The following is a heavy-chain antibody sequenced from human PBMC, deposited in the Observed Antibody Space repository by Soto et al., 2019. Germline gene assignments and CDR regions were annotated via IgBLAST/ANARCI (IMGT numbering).Heavy chain of an antibody. CDR3: AKDQYYGSGSYCHFDY. Sequence: ESGGGVVQPGRSLRLSCAASGFTFSSYGMHWVRQAPGKGLEWVAVISYDGSNKYYADSVKGRFTISRDNSKNTLYLQMNSLRAEDTAVYYCAKDQYYGSGSYCHFDYWGQGTLVTVSS. J-gene: IGHJ4*02. CDR2: ISYDGSNK. CDR1: GFTFSSYG. V-gene: IGHV3-30*18. D-gene: IGHD3-10*01.